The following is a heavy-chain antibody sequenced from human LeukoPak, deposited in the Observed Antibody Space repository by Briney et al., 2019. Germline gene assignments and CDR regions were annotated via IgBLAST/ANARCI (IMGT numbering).Heavy chain of an antibody. CDR3: ASHGVGARKVKRGYSGYDDAFDI. D-gene: IGHD5-12*01. Sequence: PSETLSLTCTVSGGSISSGGYYWSWIRQHPGKGLEWIGYIYYSGSTYYNPSLKSRVTISVDTSKNQFSLKLSSVTAADTAVYYCASHGVGARKVKRGYSGYDDAFDIWGQGTMVTVSS. CDR1: GGSISSGGYY. CDR2: IYYSGST. V-gene: IGHV4-31*03. J-gene: IGHJ3*02.